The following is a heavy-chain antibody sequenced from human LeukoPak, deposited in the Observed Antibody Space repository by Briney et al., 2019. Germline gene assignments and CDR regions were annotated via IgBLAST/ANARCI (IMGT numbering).Heavy chain of an antibody. V-gene: IGHV4-4*02. CDR2: IAHDGTT. J-gene: IGHJ4*02. CDR1: GGSIDITNY. CDR3: AREGGPYRPLDY. Sequence: SGTLSLTCGVSGGSIDITNYWSWVRQAPGKGLEWIGEIAHDGTTNYNPSLRSRVAMSFDRANNQFSLSLTSVTAADTAVYYCAREGGPYRPLDYTGQGTLVTVSS.